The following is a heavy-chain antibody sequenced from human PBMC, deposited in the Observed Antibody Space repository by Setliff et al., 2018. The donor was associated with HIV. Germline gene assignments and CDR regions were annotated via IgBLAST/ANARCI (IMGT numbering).Heavy chain of an antibody. CDR1: GYTFTSYI. CDR3: ARSFDILTGDLDY. D-gene: IGHD3-9*01. Sequence: ASVKVSCKASGYTFTSYILHWVRQAAGQGLEWVGRIAPSIVSTTYAEKFQGRVAMTRDTSTGTVYMELSSLKSEDTAVYYCARSFDILTGDLDYWGQGTLVTVSS. J-gene: IGHJ4*02. CDR2: IAPSIVST. V-gene: IGHV1-46*01.